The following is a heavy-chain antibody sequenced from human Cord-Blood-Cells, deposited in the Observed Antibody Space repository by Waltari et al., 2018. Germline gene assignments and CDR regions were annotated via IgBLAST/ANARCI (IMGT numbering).Heavy chain of an antibody. V-gene: IGHV5-51*01. J-gene: IGHJ6*02. CDR2: IYPGDSDT. D-gene: IGHD1-26*01. Sequence: EVQLVQSGAEVKKPGESLRISCKGSGYSFTSYWIGWVRQMPGKGLEWMGIIYPGDSDTRDSPSFKGQVTISADKSISTAYLQWSSLKASDTAMYYCARGGGGSYPYYYYYYGMDVWGQGTTVTVSS. CDR3: ARGGGGSYPYYYYYYGMDV. CDR1: GYSFTSYW.